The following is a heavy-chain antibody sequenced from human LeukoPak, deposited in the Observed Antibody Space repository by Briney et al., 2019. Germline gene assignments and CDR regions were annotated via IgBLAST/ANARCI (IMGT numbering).Heavy chain of an antibody. CDR1: GYTFTSYV. D-gene: IGHD2-15*01. J-gene: IGHJ6*03. CDR3: ARARYETRIWPKSRYDYYHYMDV. CDR2: INAGNGNT. V-gene: IGHV1-3*03. Sequence: GASVKVSCKASGYTFTSYVIHWVRQAPGQGLEWMGWINAGNGNTKYSQEFQDRVTITRDTSASTVYMELSSLRSGDMAVYYCARARYETRIWPKSRYDYYHYMDVWGKGPRSPSP.